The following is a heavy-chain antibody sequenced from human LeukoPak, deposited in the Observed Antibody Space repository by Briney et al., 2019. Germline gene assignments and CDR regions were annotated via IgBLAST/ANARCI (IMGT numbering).Heavy chain of an antibody. J-gene: IGHJ4*02. Sequence: GGSLRLSCVAAGFTFSSYEMGWVRQAPGKGLEWVSSISSSSSYIYYADSVKGRFTISRDNAKNSLYLQMNSLRAEDTAVYFCARDGGDYPNENIDYWGQGTLVTVSS. CDR2: ISSSSSYI. V-gene: IGHV3-21*01. D-gene: IGHD4-17*01. CDR1: GFTFSSYE. CDR3: ARDGGDYPNENIDY.